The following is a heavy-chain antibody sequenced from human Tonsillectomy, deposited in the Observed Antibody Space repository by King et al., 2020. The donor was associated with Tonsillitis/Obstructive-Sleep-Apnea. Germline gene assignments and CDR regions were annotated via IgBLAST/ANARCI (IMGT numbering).Heavy chain of an antibody. V-gene: IGHV3-53*01. CDR2: IYSGGST. J-gene: IGHJ4*02. CDR3: AIEYSSSSFDY. CDR1: GFTVSRKY. D-gene: IGHD6-6*01. Sequence: DVQLVESGGGLIQPGGSLRLSCAASGFTVSRKYMSWVRQAPGKGLEWVSVIYSGGSTHYADSVKGRFTISRDNSNNTLYLQMNSLRAEDTAVYYCAIEYSSSSFDYWGQGTLVTVSS.